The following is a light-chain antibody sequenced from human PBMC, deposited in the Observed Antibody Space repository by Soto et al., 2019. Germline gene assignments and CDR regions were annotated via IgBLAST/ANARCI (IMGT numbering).Light chain of an antibody. J-gene: IGLJ2*01. CDR2: DVN. CDR1: SSDIGGYDY. CDR3: GSYAGTYTLV. V-gene: IGLV2-11*01. Sequence: QSALTQPRSVSGSPGQSVTISCTGTSSDIGGYDYVSWYQQHPGKAPKLMIHDVNKRPSGVPDRFSGSKSGDTASLTISGLQTDDEADYYCGSYAGTYTLVFGGGTKLTVL.